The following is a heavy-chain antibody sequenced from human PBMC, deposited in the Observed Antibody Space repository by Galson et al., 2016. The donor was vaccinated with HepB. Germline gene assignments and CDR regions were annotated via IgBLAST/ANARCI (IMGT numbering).Heavy chain of an antibody. J-gene: IGHJ4*02. CDR1: GYTFTNYG. CDR3: AFWAGKGVSHALWSGPFDH. Sequence: SVKVSCKASGYTFTNYGITWVRQAPGQGVEWMGWISAYNGDIHYAQRLQDRLTVTIDTPTSTAHMALRSLRSDDTAVYYCAFWAGKGVSHALWSGPFDHWGQGTLVTVSS. V-gene: IGHV1-18*01. CDR2: ISAYNGDI. D-gene: IGHD3-3*01.